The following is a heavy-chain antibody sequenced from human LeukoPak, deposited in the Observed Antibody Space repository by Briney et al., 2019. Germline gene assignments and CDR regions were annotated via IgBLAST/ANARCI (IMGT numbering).Heavy chain of an antibody. CDR2: IYSGGST. J-gene: IGHJ4*02. V-gene: IGHV3-66*01. CDR3: ARIYDSSGYSEPYYFDY. Sequence: GGSLRLSCAASGFTVSSNHMSWVRQAPGKGLEWVSVIYSGGSTYYSDSVKGRFTFSRDNSKNTLYLQMNSLRAEDTAVYYCARIYDSSGYSEPYYFDYWGQGTLVTVSS. D-gene: IGHD3-22*01. CDR1: GFTVSSNH.